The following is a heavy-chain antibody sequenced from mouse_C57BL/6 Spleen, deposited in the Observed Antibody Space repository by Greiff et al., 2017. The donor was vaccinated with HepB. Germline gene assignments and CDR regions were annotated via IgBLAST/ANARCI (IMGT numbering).Heavy chain of an antibody. CDR1: GYTFTSYW. CDR3: ARGAPYYYYDDYAMDY. D-gene: IGHD2-4*01. Sequence: QVQLKQSGAELVKPGASVKMSCKASGYTFTSYWITWVKQRPGQGLEWIGDIYPGSGSTNYNEKFKSKATLTVDTSSSTAYMQRSSLTSEDSAVYYCARGAPYYYYDDYAMDYWGQGTSVTVSS. J-gene: IGHJ4*01. V-gene: IGHV1-55*01. CDR2: IYPGSGST.